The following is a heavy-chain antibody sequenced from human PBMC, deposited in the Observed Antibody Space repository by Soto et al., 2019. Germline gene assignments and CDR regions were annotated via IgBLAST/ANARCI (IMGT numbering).Heavy chain of an antibody. CDR1: GHTFTSYY. Sequence: ASVKVSCKASGHTFTSYYMHWVRQAPGQGLEWMGIINPSGGSTSYAQKSQGRVTMTRDTSTSTVYMELSSLRSEDTAVYYCAREFGDYYDSSGYYSGLPFDPWGQGTLVTVSS. CDR3: AREFGDYYDSSGYYSGLPFDP. D-gene: IGHD3-22*01. V-gene: IGHV1-46*01. CDR2: INPSGGST. J-gene: IGHJ5*02.